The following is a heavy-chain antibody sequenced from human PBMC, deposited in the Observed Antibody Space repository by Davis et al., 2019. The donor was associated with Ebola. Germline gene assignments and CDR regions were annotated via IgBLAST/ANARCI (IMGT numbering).Heavy chain of an antibody. CDR2: IKSKTDGGTT. J-gene: IGHJ4*02. CDR3: TRTIIPYYDFWSGYYQGPVNDY. Sequence: GGSLRLSCAASGFTFSNAWMSWVRQAPGKGLEWVGRIKSKTDGGTTDYAAPVKGRFTISRDDSKNTLYLQMNSLKTEDTAVYYCTRTIIPYYDFWSGYYQGPVNDYWGQGTLVTVSS. D-gene: IGHD3-3*01. V-gene: IGHV3-15*01. CDR1: GFTFSNAW.